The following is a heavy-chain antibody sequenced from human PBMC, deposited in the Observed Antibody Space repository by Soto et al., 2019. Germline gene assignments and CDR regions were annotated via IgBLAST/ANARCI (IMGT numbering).Heavy chain of an antibody. Sequence: GGSLRLSCAASGLAFSSHAMTWVRQAPGKGLQWVSTTSRSGTTSYADSVKGRFTAPRDNSKDTSYLQMNGLRVEDTAVYYCTGNINPGYWGQGTLVTVSS. CDR1: GLAFSSHA. V-gene: IGHV3-23*01. CDR3: TGNINPGY. J-gene: IGHJ4*02. CDR2: TSRSGTT.